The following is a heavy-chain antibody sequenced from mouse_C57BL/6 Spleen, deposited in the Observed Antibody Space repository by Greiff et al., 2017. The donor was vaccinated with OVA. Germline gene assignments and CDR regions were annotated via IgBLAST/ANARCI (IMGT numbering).Heavy chain of an antibody. J-gene: IGHJ3*01. D-gene: IGHD2-5*01. V-gene: IGHV1-69*01. CDR3: ARYDSNYVSFAY. CDR2: IDPSDSYT. CDR1: GYTFTSYW. Sequence: VQLQQSGAELVMPGASVKLSCKASGYTFTSYWMHWVKQRPGQGLEWIGEIDPSDSYTNYNQKFKGKSTLTVDKSSSTAYMQLSSLTSEDSAVYYCARYDSNYVSFAYWGQGTLVTVSA.